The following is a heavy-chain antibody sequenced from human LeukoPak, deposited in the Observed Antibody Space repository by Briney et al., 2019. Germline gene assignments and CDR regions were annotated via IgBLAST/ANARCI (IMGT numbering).Heavy chain of an antibody. D-gene: IGHD2/OR15-2a*01. CDR3: AKRSFDYLRECFYGMDV. CDR1: ARSLSSYY. J-gene: IGHJ6*02. CDR2: IYYSGST. V-gene: IGHV4-59*01. Sequence: SETLSLTSTASARSLSSYYWSWFRQPPGKGLEWIGYIYYSGSTNYNPSFKGGVTISVETPKNQFALNLSSVTAANTAEYYCAKRSFDYLRECFYGMDVWGQGTTVTVSS.